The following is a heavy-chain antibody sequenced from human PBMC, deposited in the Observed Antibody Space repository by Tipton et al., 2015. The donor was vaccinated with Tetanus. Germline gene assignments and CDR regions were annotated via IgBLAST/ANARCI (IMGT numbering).Heavy chain of an antibody. D-gene: IGHD5-24*01. V-gene: IGHV4-59*01. CDR3: ARGDGSTLHY. Sequence: TLSLTCTVSGGSISTYYWSWIRQPPGKGLEWIGYIYYRGSTNYYPSLKSRVTMSVDTSKNQFSLNLSSVTAADTAVHYCARGDGSTLHYWGQGTLVTVSS. J-gene: IGHJ4*02. CDR2: IYYRGST. CDR1: GGSISTYY.